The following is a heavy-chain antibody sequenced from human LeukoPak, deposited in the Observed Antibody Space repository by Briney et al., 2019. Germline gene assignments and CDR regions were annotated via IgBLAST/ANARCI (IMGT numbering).Heavy chain of an antibody. D-gene: IGHD2-2*01. CDR1: GGSISSGGYY. V-gene: IGHV4-31*03. CDR2: IYYSGST. CDR3: ARVHQLRTLDP. J-gene: IGHJ5*02. Sequence: SQTLSLTCTVSGGSISSGGYYWSWIRQHPGKGLEWIGYIYYSGSTYYNPSLKSRVTISVDTSKNQFSLNLISVTAADTAVCYCARVHQLRTLDPWGQGTLVTVSS.